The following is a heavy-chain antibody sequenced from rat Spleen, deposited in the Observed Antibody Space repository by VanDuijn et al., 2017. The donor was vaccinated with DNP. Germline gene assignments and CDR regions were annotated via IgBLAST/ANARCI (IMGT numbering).Heavy chain of an antibody. J-gene: IGHJ1*01. CDR2: ISTSGGST. CDR3: ASLVYWYFDF. CDR1: GFTFSNYD. Sequence: EVQLVESGGGLVQPGRSLKLSCAASGFTFSNYDMAWVRQAPTKGLEWVASISTSGGSTYYRDSVKGRFTVSRDNAKSTLYLQMDSLRSEDTATYYCASLVYWYFDFWGPGTMVTVSS. V-gene: IGHV5-25*01.